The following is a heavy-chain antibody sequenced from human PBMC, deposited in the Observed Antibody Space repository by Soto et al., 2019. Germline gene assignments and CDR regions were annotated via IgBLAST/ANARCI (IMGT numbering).Heavy chain of an antibody. CDR3: ARGLKGLYGTDV. J-gene: IGHJ6*02. CDR1: GVSVCSYW. CDR2: INSDGSTT. Sequence: GGSLRLSCAASGVSVCSYWLHWVRQAPGKGLVWVSRINSDGSTTGYADSVKGRFTISRDNAQNTLYLQMSSLRAEDTAVYYCARGLKGLYGTDVWGQGTTVTVSS. V-gene: IGHV3-74*01.